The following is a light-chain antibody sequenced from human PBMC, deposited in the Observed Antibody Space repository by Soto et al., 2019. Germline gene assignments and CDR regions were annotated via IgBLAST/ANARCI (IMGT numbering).Light chain of an antibody. V-gene: IGKV3-20*01. Sequence: DIVLTQSPCTLSLSPGERATLSCRASQSVSSSYLAWYQQKPGQAPVLLIYGASSRATGIPDRFSGSGSGTDFTLTISRLEPEDFAVYYCQQDGSSPLTFGGGTKVEIK. CDR3: QQDGSSPLT. CDR2: GAS. CDR1: QSVSSSY. J-gene: IGKJ4*01.